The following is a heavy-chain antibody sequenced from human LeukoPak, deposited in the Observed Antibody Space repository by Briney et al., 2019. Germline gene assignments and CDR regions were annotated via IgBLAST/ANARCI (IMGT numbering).Heavy chain of an antibody. Sequence: GESLQISCKGSGYIFTSYWIGWVRQMPGKDLEGMGIIYPGDSDTRYSPSFQGQVTISADKSISTAYLQWSSLKASDTAMYYCARHGGDGYIDDAFDIWGQGTMVTVSS. D-gene: IGHD5-24*01. CDR2: IYPGDSDT. CDR3: ARHGGDGYIDDAFDI. CDR1: GYIFTSYW. J-gene: IGHJ3*02. V-gene: IGHV5-51*01.